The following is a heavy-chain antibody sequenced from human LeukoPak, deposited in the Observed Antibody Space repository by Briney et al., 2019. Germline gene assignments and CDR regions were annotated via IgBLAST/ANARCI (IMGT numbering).Heavy chain of an antibody. V-gene: IGHV4-34*01. Sequence: PSETLSLTCAVYGGSFSGYYWSWIRQPPGKGLEWIGEINHSGSTNYNPSLKSRVTISVDTSKNQFSLKLSSVTAADTAVYYCARDLYDIGLDYWGQGTLVTVSS. J-gene: IGHJ4*02. CDR2: INHSGST. D-gene: IGHD3-9*01. CDR3: ARDLYDIGLDY. CDR1: GGSFSGYY.